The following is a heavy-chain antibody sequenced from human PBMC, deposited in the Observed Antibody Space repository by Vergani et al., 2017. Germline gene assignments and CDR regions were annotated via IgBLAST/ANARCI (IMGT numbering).Heavy chain of an antibody. J-gene: IGHJ3*01. CDR3: ARPLREGRDGYVTGAFDL. Sequence: QLQLQESGPGLVKPSETLSLTCSVSGVSIRTTLYYWGWIRQSPGKGLEWIGSLLYSGTAYYNPSLKSRVTISADTSKNQFSLRLNSVTAADTAVYSCARPLREGRDGYVTGAFDLWGQGTVVIVSS. CDR1: GVSIRTTLYY. CDR2: LLYSGTA. V-gene: IGHV4-39*01. D-gene: IGHD5-24*01.